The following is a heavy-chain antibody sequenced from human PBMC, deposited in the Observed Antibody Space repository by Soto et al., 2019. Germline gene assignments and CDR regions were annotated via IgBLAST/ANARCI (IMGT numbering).Heavy chain of an antibody. V-gene: IGHV2-5*02. Sequence: QITLNESGPTVVRSTETLTLTCCFSGFSLTTSGVGVCWIRQSQGKAPQRLALIYWDDDKPYSASLKSRLTITKDTSKTQVDLTVSDLDPTDTATYYCAHRVLRTVFGLVTTTAIYFDFWGQGTPVAVSS. D-gene: IGHD3-3*01. J-gene: IGHJ4*02. CDR1: GFSLTTSGVG. CDR2: IYWDDDK. CDR3: AHRVLRTVFGLVTTTAIYFDF.